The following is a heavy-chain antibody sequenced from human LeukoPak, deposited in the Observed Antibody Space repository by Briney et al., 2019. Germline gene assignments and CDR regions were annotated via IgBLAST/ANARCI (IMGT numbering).Heavy chain of an antibody. CDR1: GYTFTSDY. Sequence: ASVKVSCKASGYTFTSDYIHWVRQAPGQGLEWMGIINPSGGSTTYAQKFQGRVTKTRDTSTSTVYMELSSLKSEDTAVYYCARGYRLLDYWGQGTLVTVSS. CDR3: ARGYRLLDY. CDR2: INPSGGST. J-gene: IGHJ4*02. V-gene: IGHV1-46*01. D-gene: IGHD5-18*01.